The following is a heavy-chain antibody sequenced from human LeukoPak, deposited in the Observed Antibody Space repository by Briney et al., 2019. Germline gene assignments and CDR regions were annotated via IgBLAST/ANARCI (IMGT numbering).Heavy chain of an antibody. CDR3: ASSQLAYDAFDI. CDR2: IYTSGGT. Sequence: SETLSLTCTVSGGSISSGSYYWSWIRQPAGKGLEWIGRIYTSGGTNYNPSLKSRVTISVDTSKNQFSLKLSSVTAADTAVYYCASSQLAYDAFDIWGQGTMVTVSS. CDR1: GGSISSGSYY. J-gene: IGHJ3*02. D-gene: IGHD6-13*01. V-gene: IGHV4-61*02.